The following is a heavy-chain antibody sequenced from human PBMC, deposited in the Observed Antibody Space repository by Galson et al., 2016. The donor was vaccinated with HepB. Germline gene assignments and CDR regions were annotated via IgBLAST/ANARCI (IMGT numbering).Heavy chain of an antibody. CDR2: FAPEHGET. D-gene: IGHD2-21*01. CDR3: ASERYPFYSTELGPNYCFHGLEV. Sequence: SVKVSCKVSGHSFTELSIHWVRQAPGKGLEWMGGFAPEHGETSYAQKFQGRVTMTEDKSTDTAYMELSSLRSEDTALYFCASERYPFYSTELGPNYCFHGLEVWGQGTTVTVSS. V-gene: IGHV1-24*01. J-gene: IGHJ6*02. CDR1: GHSFTELS.